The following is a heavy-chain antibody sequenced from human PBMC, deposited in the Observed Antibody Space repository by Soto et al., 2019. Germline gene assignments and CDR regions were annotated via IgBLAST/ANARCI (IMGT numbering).Heavy chain of an antibody. J-gene: IGHJ4*02. CDR1: GYTFTSYY. V-gene: IGHV1-46*03. Sequence: ASVKVSCKASGYTFTSYYMHWVRQAPGQGLEWMGIINPSGGSTSYAQKFQGRVTMTRDTSTSTVYMELSSLRSEDTAVYYCARDSLLGYCTNGVCPFDYWGQGTLVTVSS. CDR3: ARDSLLGYCTNGVCPFDY. D-gene: IGHD2-8*01. CDR2: INPSGGST.